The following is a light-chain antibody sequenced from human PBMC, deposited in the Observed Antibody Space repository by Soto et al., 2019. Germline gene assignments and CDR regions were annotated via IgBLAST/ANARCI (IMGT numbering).Light chain of an antibody. CDR2: DVS. J-gene: IGKJ1*01. CDR1: QNICNY. CDR3: QQRSNWTRT. V-gene: IGKV3-11*01. Sequence: DTVWTQSPGTLSLSPGDRAPLSCRASQNICNYLIWYQKHPGQAPRILIYDVSNRATDIPARFSGSGSGTDFNLTISRLETEDLAVYLCQQRSNWTRTFGQGTKVDIK.